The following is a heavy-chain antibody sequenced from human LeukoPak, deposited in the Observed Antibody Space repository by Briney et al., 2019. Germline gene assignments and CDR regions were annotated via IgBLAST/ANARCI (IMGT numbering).Heavy chain of an antibody. Sequence: GESLKISCKGSGYSFTSYWIGWVRQMPGKGLEWMGIIYPGDSDTRYSPSFQGQVTISADKSISTAYLQWSSLKASDTAMYYCARLEVNDYDFWSGYYGNYWGQGTLVTVSS. CDR3: ARLEVNDYDFWSGYYGNY. V-gene: IGHV5-51*01. CDR1: GYSFTSYW. J-gene: IGHJ4*02. CDR2: IYPGDSDT. D-gene: IGHD3-3*01.